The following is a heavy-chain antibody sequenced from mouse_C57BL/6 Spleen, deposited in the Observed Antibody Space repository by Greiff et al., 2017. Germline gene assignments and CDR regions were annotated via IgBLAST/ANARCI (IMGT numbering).Heavy chain of an antibody. CDR2: IDPSGSGT. V-gene: IGHV1-52*01. D-gene: IGHD3-2*02. J-gene: IGHJ2*01. CDR1: GYTFTSYW. CDR3: AKNSSGYQYYFDD. Sequence: QVQLQQPGAELVRPGSSVKLSCKASGYTFTSYWMPWVKQRPIQGLEWIGNIDPSGSGTHYNQKFKDKATLTVDKSSSTAYMQLSSLTSEDAAVYYCAKNSSGYQYYFDDWGKGTTLTVSS.